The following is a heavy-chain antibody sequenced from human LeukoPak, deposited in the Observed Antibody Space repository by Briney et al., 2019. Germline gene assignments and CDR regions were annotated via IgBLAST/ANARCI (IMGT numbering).Heavy chain of an antibody. D-gene: IGHD2-15*01. CDR2: IYYSGST. J-gene: IGHJ4*02. CDR3: ARQGGKVAAR. CDR1: GGSISSYY. Sequence: SETLSLTCTVSGGSISSYYWSWIRQPPGKGLEWIGYIYYSGSTNYNPSLKSRVTISVDTSKNQFSLKLSSVTAADTAVYYCARQGGKVAARWGQGTLVTVSS. V-gene: IGHV4-59*01.